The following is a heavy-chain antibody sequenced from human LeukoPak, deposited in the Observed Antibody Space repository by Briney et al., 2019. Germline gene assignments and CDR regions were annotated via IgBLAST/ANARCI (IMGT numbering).Heavy chain of an antibody. D-gene: IGHD6-13*01. CDR2: ISGSGVST. Sequence: GGSLRLSCAASGFTFNSYAMNWVRQAPGKGLEWVSAISGSGVSTYYADPVKGRFTISRDNSKNTLYLQMNSLRAEDTAVYYCAKGGLASTGYYYYGMDVWGQGTTVTVSS. J-gene: IGHJ6*02. CDR3: AKGGLASTGYYYYGMDV. V-gene: IGHV3-23*01. CDR1: GFTFNSYA.